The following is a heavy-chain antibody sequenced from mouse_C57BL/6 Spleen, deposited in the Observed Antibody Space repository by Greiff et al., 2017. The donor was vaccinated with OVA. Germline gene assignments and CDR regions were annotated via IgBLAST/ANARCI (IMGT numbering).Heavy chain of an antibody. CDR2: ISDGGSYT. D-gene: IGHD1-1*01. Sequence: EVQVVESGGGLVKPGGSLKLSCAASGFTFSSYAMSWVRQTPEKRLEWVATISDGGSYTYYPDNVKGRFTISRDNAKNNLYLQMSHLKSEDTAMYYCARVLITTVVATSGTRAMDYWGQGTSVTVSS. J-gene: IGHJ4*01. V-gene: IGHV5-4*01. CDR3: ARVLITTVVATSGTRAMDY. CDR1: GFTFSSYA.